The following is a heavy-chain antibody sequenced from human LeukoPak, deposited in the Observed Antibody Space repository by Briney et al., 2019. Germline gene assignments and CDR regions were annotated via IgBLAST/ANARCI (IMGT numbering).Heavy chain of an antibody. CDR1: GFTFSSYE. Sequence: GGSLRLSCAASGFTFSSYEMNWVRQAPGKGLEWVSSISSSSSYIYYADSVKGRFTISRDNAKNSLYLQMNSLRAEDTAVYYCARVSRAGTDYWGQGTLVTVSS. D-gene: IGHD6-13*01. CDR3: ARVSRAGTDY. J-gene: IGHJ4*02. CDR2: ISSSSSYI. V-gene: IGHV3-21*01.